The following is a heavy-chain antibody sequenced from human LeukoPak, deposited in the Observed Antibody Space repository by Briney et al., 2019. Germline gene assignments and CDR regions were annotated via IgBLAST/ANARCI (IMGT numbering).Heavy chain of an antibody. D-gene: IGHD2-15*01. J-gene: IGHJ4*02. CDR1: GFSLSTSGVG. CDR3: AHRRGRGGQYCSGGSCHGLDY. Sequence: NASGPTLVKPTQTLTLTCTFSGFSLSTSGVGVGWIRQPPGKALEWLALIFWDDDKRYSPSLKSRLTITKDTSRNQVVLTMTNMDPVDTATYYCAHRRGRGGQYCSGGSCHGLDYWGQGTLVTVSS. V-gene: IGHV2-5*02. CDR2: IFWDDDK.